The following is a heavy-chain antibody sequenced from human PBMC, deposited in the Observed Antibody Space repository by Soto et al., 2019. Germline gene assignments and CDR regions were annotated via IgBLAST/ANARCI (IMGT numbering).Heavy chain of an antibody. V-gene: IGHV5-10-1*01. CDR2: IDPSDSYT. CDR3: ATQLEDTAMDDYGMDV. Sequence: PGESLKISCKGSGYSFTSYWISWVRQMPGKGLEWMGRIDPSDSYTNYSPSFQGHVTISADKSISTAYLQWSSLKASDTAMYYCATQLEDTAMDDYGMDVWGQGTTVTVSS. CDR1: GYSFTSYW. D-gene: IGHD5-18*01. J-gene: IGHJ6*02.